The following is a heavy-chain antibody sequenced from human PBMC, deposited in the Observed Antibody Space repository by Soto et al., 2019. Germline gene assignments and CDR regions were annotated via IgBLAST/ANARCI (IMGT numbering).Heavy chain of an antibody. CDR3: ARAYSSSWYQRTYYFDY. D-gene: IGHD6-13*01. CDR1: GYTFTSYY. V-gene: IGHV1-46*01. Sequence: ASVKVSCKASGYTFTSYYMHWVRQAPGQGLEWMGIINANGGSTSYAQKFQGRVTMTTDTSTSTAYMELRSLRSDDTAVYYCARAYSSSWYQRTYYFDYWGQGTLVTVSS. CDR2: INANGGST. J-gene: IGHJ4*02.